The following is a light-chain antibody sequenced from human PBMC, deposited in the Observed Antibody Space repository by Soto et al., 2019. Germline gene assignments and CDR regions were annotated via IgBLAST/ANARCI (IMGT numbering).Light chain of an antibody. J-gene: IGKJ1*01. CDR1: ESIYSW. V-gene: IGKV1-5*03. CDR2: KTS. CDR3: QEYNTNSRT. Sequence: IQMTQSPSTLSASVGDTVTIACRATESIYSWLAWYKQIPGKAPQLLIHKTSTLQSGVPSRFSGSGSGAEYTLTISSLQPDDFATYYCQEYNTNSRTFGQGTRVENK.